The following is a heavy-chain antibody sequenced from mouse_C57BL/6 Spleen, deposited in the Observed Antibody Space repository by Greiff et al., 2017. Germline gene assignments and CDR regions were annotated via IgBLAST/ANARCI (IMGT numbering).Heavy chain of an antibody. Sequence: VQLKQSGPELVKPGASVKISCKASGYSFTGYYMNWVKQSPEKSLEWIGEINPSTGGTTYNQKFKAKATLTVDKSSSTAYMQLKSLTSEDSAVYYCARPSSPYDYGAMDYWGQGTSVTVSS. CDR2: INPSTGGT. D-gene: IGHD2-4*01. J-gene: IGHJ4*01. CDR3: ARPSSPYDYGAMDY. CDR1: GYSFTGYY. V-gene: IGHV1-42*01.